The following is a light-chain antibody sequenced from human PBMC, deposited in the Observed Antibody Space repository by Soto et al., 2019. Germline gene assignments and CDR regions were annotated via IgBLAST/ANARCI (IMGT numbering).Light chain of an antibody. V-gene: IGKV3-20*01. CDR1: QTVRNNY. CDR3: QQFSSYPLT. J-gene: IGKJ4*01. Sequence: EIVLTQSPGTLSLSPGERATLSCRGSQTVRNNYLAWYQKTTGQAPRLLIYDASSRDTGIPDRVSGGGSGTDVTLTISRLETEDFAVYYCQQFSSYPLTFGGGTKVDIK. CDR2: DAS.